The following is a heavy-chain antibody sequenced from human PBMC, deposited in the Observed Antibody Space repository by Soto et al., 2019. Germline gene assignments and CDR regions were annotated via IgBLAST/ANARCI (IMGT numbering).Heavy chain of an antibody. V-gene: IGHV4-39*01. Sequence: SETLSLTCTVSGGSISSTSYYWGWIRQPPGKGLEWIGNIYYSGSTYYNPSLKSRVTISVDTSKNQFSLKLSSVTAADTAVYYCARRLAVAVNWFDPWGQGTLVTVSS. CDR1: GGSISSTSYY. CDR2: IYYSGST. J-gene: IGHJ5*02. CDR3: ARRLAVAVNWFDP. D-gene: IGHD6-19*01.